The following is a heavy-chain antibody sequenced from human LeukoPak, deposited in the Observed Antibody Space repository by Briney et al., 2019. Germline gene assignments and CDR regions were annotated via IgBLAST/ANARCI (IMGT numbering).Heavy chain of an antibody. D-gene: IGHD3-10*01. J-gene: IGHJ4*02. Sequence: SETLSLTCAVNGGSFSGYYWSWIRQPPGKGLEWIGEINHSGSTNYNPSLKSRVTISVDTSKNQFSLKLSSVTAADTAVYYCARNGESGFDYWGQGTLVTVSS. V-gene: IGHV4-34*01. CDR1: GGSFSGYY. CDR2: INHSGST. CDR3: ARNGESGFDY.